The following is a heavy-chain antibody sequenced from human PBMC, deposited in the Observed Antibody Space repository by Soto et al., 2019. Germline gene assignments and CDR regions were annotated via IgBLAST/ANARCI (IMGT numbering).Heavy chain of an antibody. Sequence: EVQLVESGGGLGQPGWSLRLSCSVSGFSFSGYWMHLFRKAPGKGLVWVSRINTDGSSTTYADSVKGRFTISRDNAKNTLYLQMNSLTAEDTAVYYCASGSCIDYWCQGTLVTVSS. CDR2: INTDGSST. D-gene: IGHD2-8*02. J-gene: IGHJ4*02. CDR1: GFSFSGYW. CDR3: ASGSCIDY. V-gene: IGHV3-74*01.